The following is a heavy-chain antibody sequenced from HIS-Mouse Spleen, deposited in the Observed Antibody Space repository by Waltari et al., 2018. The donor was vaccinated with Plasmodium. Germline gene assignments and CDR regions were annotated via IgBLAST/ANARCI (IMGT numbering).Heavy chain of an antibody. Sequence: QVTLRESGPALVKPTQTLTLTCTFSGFSLSTSGMCVSWIRQPPGKALEWLARNDWDDDKYYSNTLKNRLTISKDTSKNQVVLTMTNMDPVDTATYYCARTTYSSSSAKYYYYGMDVWGQGTTVTVSS. CDR1: GFSLSTSGMC. V-gene: IGHV2-70*15. CDR2: NDWDDDK. D-gene: IGHD6-6*01. CDR3: ARTTYSSSSAKYYYYGMDV. J-gene: IGHJ6*02.